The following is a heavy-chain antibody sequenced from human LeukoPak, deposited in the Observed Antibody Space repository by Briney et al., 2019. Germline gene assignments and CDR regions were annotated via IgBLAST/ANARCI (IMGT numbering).Heavy chain of an antibody. J-gene: IGHJ5*02. CDR2: ISGSGGST. D-gene: IGHD6-13*01. V-gene: IGHV3-23*01. CDR3: AKDKYSSSWYGWFDP. Sequence: GGSLRLCCAASGFTFSSYAMSWVRQAPGKGLEWVSAISGSGGSTYYADSVKGRFTISRDNSKNTLYLQMNSLRAEDTAVYYCAKDKYSSSWYGWFDPWGQGALVTVSS. CDR1: GFTFSSYA.